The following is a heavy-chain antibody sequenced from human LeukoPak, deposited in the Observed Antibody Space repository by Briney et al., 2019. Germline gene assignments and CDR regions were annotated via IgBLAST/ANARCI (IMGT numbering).Heavy chain of an antibody. CDR1: GDSVSSNSAA. D-gene: IGHD2-2*01. CDR3: ARDHCSSTSCYAEKHARWFDP. CDR2: TYYRSKWYN. V-gene: IGHV6-1*01. J-gene: IGHJ5*02. Sequence: SQTLSLTCAISGDSVSSNSAAWNWIRQSPSRGLEWLGRTYYRSKWYNDYAVSVKSRITTNPDTSKNQFSLQLNSVTPEDTAVYYCARDHCSSTSCYAEKHARWFDPWGQGTLVTVSS.